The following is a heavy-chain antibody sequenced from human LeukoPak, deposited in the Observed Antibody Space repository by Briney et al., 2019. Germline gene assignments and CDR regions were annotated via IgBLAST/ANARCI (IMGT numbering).Heavy chain of an antibody. CDR1: EFTVSSNY. Sequence: GGSLRLSCAASEFTVSSNYMSWVRQAPGKGLEWVSVNYNSGRTYYADSVKGRFTISRDNSKNTVLLQMSSLRDEDTAVYYCASSSQPGYSSGWYIFAYWGQGTLVTVSS. CDR2: NYNSGRT. V-gene: IGHV3-66*01. D-gene: IGHD6-19*01. J-gene: IGHJ4*02. CDR3: ASSSQPGYSSGWYIFAY.